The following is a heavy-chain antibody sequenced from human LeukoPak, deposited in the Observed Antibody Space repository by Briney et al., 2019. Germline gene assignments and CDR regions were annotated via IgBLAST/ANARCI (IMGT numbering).Heavy chain of an antibody. V-gene: IGHV3-21*01. D-gene: IGHD5-12*01. CDR1: GFTFSSYS. Sequence: GGSLRLSCAASGFTFSSYSMNWVRQAPGKGLEWVSSISSSGSYIYYADSVKGRFTISRDNAKNSLYLQMNSLRAEDTAVYYCARDLVATVVDVWGKGTTVTVSS. J-gene: IGHJ6*04. CDR3: ARDLVATVVDV. CDR2: ISSSGSYI.